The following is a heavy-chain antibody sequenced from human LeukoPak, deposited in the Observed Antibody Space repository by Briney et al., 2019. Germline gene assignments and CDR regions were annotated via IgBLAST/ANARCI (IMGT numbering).Heavy chain of an antibody. CDR3: AGLDEYSSSSRYYGMDV. V-gene: IGHV4-59*01. Sequence: SETLSLTCTVSGDSISSSYWSWIRQPPGKGLEWIGYVYYTGSSYYNPSLKSRATTSIDMSKNQFSLKLTSMTAADTAVYYCAGLDEYSSSSRYYGMDVWGQGTTVTVSS. CDR1: GDSISSSY. CDR2: VYYTGSS. D-gene: IGHD6-6*01. J-gene: IGHJ6*02.